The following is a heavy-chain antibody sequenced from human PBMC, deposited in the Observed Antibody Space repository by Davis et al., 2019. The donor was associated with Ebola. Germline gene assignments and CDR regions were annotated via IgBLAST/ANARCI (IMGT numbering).Heavy chain of an antibody. Sequence: AASVKVSCKASGYTFTSYDINWVRQATGQGLEWMGRIIPILGIANYAQKFQGRVTITADKSTSTAYMELSSLRSEDTAVYYCARDEGSGYYDYYYYGMDVWGQGTTVTVSS. V-gene: IGHV1-69*04. CDR2: IIPILGIA. D-gene: IGHD3-3*01. J-gene: IGHJ6*02. CDR3: ARDEGSGYYDYYYYGMDV. CDR1: GYTFTSYD.